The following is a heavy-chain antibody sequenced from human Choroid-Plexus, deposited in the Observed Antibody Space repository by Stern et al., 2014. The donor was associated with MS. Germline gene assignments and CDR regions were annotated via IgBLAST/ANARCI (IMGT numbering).Heavy chain of an antibody. CDR2: IAHDGESE. CDR1: GFTFKNYP. D-gene: IGHD1/OR15-1a*01. Sequence: VQLVESGGGVVQPGKSLRLSCAASGFTFKNYPIRWVRQAPGKGLEWVAGIAHDGESEYYADAVKGQFTISRDNDKNTLYVQTDILRADDTAIDYCVRGPGEWNSAEYFHHWGQGALVTVSS. V-gene: IGHV3-30*04. CDR3: VRGPGEWNSAEYFHH. J-gene: IGHJ1*01.